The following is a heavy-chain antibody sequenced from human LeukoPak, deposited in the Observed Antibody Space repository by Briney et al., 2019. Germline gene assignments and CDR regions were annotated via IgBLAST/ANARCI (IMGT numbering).Heavy chain of an antibody. V-gene: IGHV3-21*01. J-gene: IGHJ4*02. D-gene: IGHD2-21*01. CDR1: GFTFSSYA. CDR3: ASGVRLGY. Sequence: GGSLRLSCAASGFTFSSYAMSWVRQAPGKGLEWVSSISTGGRYIYYADSVKGRFTTSRDNTNNSLYLQMNSLRVEDTAVYYCASGVRLGYWGQGALVTVSS. CDR2: ISTGGRYI.